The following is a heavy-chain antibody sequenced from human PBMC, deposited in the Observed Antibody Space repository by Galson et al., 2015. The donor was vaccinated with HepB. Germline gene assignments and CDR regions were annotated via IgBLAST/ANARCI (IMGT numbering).Heavy chain of an antibody. D-gene: IGHD2-2*01. V-gene: IGHV3-30*04. CDR2: VSYDGSKK. CDR1: GFTFSSHT. J-gene: IGHJ4*02. CDR3: ARVEWPYCSSASCYGHFDY. Sequence: SLRLSCAASGFTFSSHTLHWVRQAPGKGLGWVAVVSYDGSKKYYADSVKGRFTISRDNSKNTLYLQMNRLRTKDTAVYYCARVEWPYCSSASCYGHFDYWGQGTLVTISS.